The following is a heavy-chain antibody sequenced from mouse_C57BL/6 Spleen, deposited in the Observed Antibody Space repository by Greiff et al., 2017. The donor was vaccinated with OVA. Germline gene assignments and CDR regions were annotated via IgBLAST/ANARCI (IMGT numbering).Heavy chain of an antibody. Sequence: EVKLVESGGGLVKPGGSLKLSCAASGFTFSSYTMSWVRQTPEKRLEWVATISGGGGNTYYPDSVKGRFTISRDNAKNTLYLQMSSLRSEDTALYYCARHDGYYVDYAMDYWGQGTSVTVSS. V-gene: IGHV5-9*01. CDR1: GFTFSSYT. J-gene: IGHJ4*01. CDR2: ISGGGGNT. D-gene: IGHD2-3*01. CDR3: ARHDGYYVDYAMDY.